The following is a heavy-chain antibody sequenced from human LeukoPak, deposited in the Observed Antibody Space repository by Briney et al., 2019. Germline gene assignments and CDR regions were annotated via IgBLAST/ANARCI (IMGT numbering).Heavy chain of an antibody. J-gene: IGHJ3*02. CDR3: ARVGVYDSSGYYSSDAFDI. D-gene: IGHD3-22*01. V-gene: IGHV1-18*01. CDR2: ISAYNGNT. CDR1: GYTFTSYG. Sequence: ASVKVSCKASGYTFTSYGISWVRQAPGQGLEWMGWISAYNGNTNYAQKLQGRVTMTTDTSTSTAYMELRSLRSDGTAVYYCARVGVYDSSGYYSSDAFDIWGQGTMVTVSS.